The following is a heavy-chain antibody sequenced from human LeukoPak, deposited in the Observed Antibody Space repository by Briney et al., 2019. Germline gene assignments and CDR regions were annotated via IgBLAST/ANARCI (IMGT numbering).Heavy chain of an antibody. Sequence: GGSLRLSCAASGFTFTSYSMNWVRQAPGKGLEWVSTISGGGGSTYYADSVKDRFTISRDNSKNTLYLQMNSLRAEDTAVYYCARALGSSWTLYYYYYGMDVWGQGTTVTVSS. CDR1: GFTFTSYS. CDR2: ISGGGGST. D-gene: IGHD6-13*01. V-gene: IGHV3-23*01. J-gene: IGHJ6*02. CDR3: ARALGSSWTLYYYYYGMDV.